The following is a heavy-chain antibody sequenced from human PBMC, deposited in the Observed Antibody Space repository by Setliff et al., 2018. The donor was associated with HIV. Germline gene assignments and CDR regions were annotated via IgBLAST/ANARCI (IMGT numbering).Heavy chain of an antibody. V-gene: IGHV4-39*01. CDR1: GDSISDTTYY. CDR3: ARLPTDYFADY. Sequence: PSETLSLTCSVSGDSISDTTYYWGWIRQPPGKGLEWIGNIYHSGSTLYKPSLKSRVTMSVDTSKNQFSLKLNSVTAADTAVYHCARLPTDYFADYWGQGTLVTVSS. CDR2: IYHSGST. J-gene: IGHJ4*02. D-gene: IGHD5-12*01.